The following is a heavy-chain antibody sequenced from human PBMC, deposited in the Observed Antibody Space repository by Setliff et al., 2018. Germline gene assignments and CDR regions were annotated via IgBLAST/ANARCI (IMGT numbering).Heavy chain of an antibody. CDR3: ARDNYVWGSYRSPSFYHGMDV. CDR2: IYYSGST. J-gene: IGHJ6*02. V-gene: IGHV4-59*12. D-gene: IGHD3-16*02. Sequence: SETLSLTCTVSGGSISSYYWSWIRQPPGKRLEWIGYIYYSGSTNYNPSLESRVTISVDTSKNQFSLKLSSVTAADTAVYYCARDNYVWGSYRSPSFYHGMDVWGQGTTVTVSS. CDR1: GGSISSYY.